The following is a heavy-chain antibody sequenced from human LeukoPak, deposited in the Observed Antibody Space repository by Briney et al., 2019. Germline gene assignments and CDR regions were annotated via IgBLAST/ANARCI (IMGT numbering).Heavy chain of an antibody. CDR2: ITANGGYT. Sequence: GGAPRPPCCTPAFSFIKISLFWGRQAPGKGGEGVSAITANGGYTLYADAVKGRFTVSRDNSKNTLYLQINSLRPEDTAMYYCAKDPNGDYIGAFDFWGQGTMVTVSS. D-gene: IGHD4-17*01. J-gene: IGHJ3*01. CDR3: AKDPNGDYIGAFDF. CDR1: AFSFIKIS. V-gene: IGHV3-23*01.